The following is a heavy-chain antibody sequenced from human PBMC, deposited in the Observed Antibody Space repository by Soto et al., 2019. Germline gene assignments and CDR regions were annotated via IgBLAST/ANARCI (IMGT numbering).Heavy chain of an antibody. CDR3: ASPYGSGSFNWFDP. CDR1: AGLMSTCKYY. CDR2: INYGGST. V-gene: IGHV4-39*01. D-gene: IGHD3-10*01. J-gene: IGHJ5*02. Sequence: TVSAGLMSTCKYYVCWVRQPPRKGLKWIGSINYGGSTYYNPSLKSRVTISLDTSKNQFSLKLSSVTAADTAVYYCASPYGSGSFNWFDPWGQGTLVT.